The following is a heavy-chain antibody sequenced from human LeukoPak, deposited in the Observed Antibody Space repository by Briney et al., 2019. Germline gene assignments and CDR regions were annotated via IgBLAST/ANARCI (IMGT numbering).Heavy chain of an antibody. CDR2: ISGSGGST. J-gene: IGHJ4*02. CDR1: EFTFNSYA. D-gene: IGHD6-13*01. CDR3: ARRGITTTGKIFRHFDY. Sequence: PGGSLRLSCAASEFTFNSYAMHWVRQTPGKGLEWVSGISGSGGSTPYADSVKGRFTISRDNFKNTLYLQMNSLRAEDTAVYYCARRGITTTGKIFRHFDYWGQGILVTVSS. V-gene: IGHV3-23*01.